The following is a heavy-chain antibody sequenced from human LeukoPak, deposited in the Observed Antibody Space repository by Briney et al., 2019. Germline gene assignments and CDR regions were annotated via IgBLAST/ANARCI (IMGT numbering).Heavy chain of an antibody. D-gene: IGHD3-22*01. CDR3: ASSDHYDSSGYSLDY. V-gene: IGHV4-61*01. Sequence: SETLSLTCTVSGVSVSSANYYWSCIRQPPGKGLEWIGYIYYSGSTSYNPSLKSRVTISVDTSKHQFSLKLRSVTAADTAVYYCASSDHYDSSGYSLDYWGQGTLVTVSS. CDR2: IYYSGST. J-gene: IGHJ4*02. CDR1: GVSVSSANYY.